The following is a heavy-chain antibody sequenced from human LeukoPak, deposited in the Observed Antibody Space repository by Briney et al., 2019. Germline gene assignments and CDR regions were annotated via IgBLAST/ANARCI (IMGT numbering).Heavy chain of an antibody. V-gene: IGHV4-30-2*01. D-gene: IGHD2-15*01. CDR1: GGSISSGGYS. CDR3: AGAHCSGGSCYSIRFDP. Sequence: SQTLSLTCAVSGGSISSGGYSWSWIRQPPGKGLEWIGYIYHSGSTYYNPSLKSRVTISVDRSKNQFSLKLSSVTAADTAVDYCAGAHCSGGSCYSIRFDPWGQGTLVTVSS. J-gene: IGHJ5*02. CDR2: IYHSGST.